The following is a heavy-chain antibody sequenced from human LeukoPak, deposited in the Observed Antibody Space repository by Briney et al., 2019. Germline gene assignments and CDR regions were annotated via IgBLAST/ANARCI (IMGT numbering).Heavy chain of an antibody. J-gene: IGHJ4*02. V-gene: IGHV3-7*01. CDR1: GFTFSSTW. CDR3: ARSSNGVYIQ. D-gene: IGHD2-8*01. CDR2: IKQDGSEK. Sequence: GGSLRLSCAASGFTFSSTWMSWVRQAPGKGLEWVANIKQDGSEKYYVDSVKGRFTISRDNAKNSLYVQMNSLRADDSAVYYCARSSNGVYIQWGQGTLVTVSS.